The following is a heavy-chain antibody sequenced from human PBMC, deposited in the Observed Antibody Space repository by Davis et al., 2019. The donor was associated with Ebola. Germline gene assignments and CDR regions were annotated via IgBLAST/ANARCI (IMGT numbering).Heavy chain of an antibody. CDR2: IFTGDSDT. D-gene: IGHD3-22*01. CDR3: ARAPYYYDLSGFYGDY. V-gene: IGHV5-51*01. Sequence: GESLKISCQDSGNSFSSHWIGWVRQMPGKGLEWMGVIFTGDSDTRYSPSFLGQVTISADKSISTAYLQWRSLKASDTAMYFCARAPYYYDLSGFYGDYWGQGTLVTVSS. CDR1: GNSFSSHW. J-gene: IGHJ4*02.